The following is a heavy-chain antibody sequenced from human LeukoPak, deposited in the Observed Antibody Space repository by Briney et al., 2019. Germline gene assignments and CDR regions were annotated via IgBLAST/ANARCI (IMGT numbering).Heavy chain of an antibody. J-gene: IGHJ4*02. CDR1: GFTFSDYY. D-gene: IGHD4-17*01. Sequence: KPGGSLRLSCAAPGFTFSDYYMSWIRQAPGKGLEWVSYISGSGSTIYYADSVKGRFTISRDNAKNSLYLQMNSLRAEDTAVYYCARDGDYSKYYFDYWGQGTLVTVSS. CDR3: ARDGDYSKYYFDY. V-gene: IGHV3-11*01. CDR2: ISGSGSTI.